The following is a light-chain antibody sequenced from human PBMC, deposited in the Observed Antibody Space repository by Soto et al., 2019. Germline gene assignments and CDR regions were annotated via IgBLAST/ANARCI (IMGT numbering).Light chain of an antibody. Sequence: DIQVTQSPSSLSASVGDTVTMSCRASQSTAGYLTWYHQRSGTAPRLLIYAASNLHRGVPSRFSVSGSGPNFTLTISSLQPEDFGTYYCQQCYSTPLHFGQGTKVDIK. V-gene: IGKV1-39*01. CDR3: QQCYSTPLH. CDR2: AAS. CDR1: QSTAGY. J-gene: IGKJ2*01.